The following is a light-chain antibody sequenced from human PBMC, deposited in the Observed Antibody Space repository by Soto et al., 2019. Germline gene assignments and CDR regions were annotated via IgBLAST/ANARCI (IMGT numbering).Light chain of an antibody. CDR3: RQHFNTPPRT. V-gene: IGKV1-39*01. Sequence: DIQMTQSPSSLSASVGDRVTLTCRASQCISSYLTLYQHKPGKAPKLLIYAAYNFQIGFPSRFCSSGAGTDVSLTIISLLPEDVAAYYYRQHFNTPPRTFGQGTKVEIK. J-gene: IGKJ1*01. CDR1: QCISSY. CDR2: AAY.